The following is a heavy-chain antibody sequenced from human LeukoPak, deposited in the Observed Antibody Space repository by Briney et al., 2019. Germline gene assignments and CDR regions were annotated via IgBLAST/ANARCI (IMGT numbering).Heavy chain of an antibody. D-gene: IGHD5-12*01. V-gene: IGHV1-2*02. CDR3: ARGGDKAIVATIHDY. CDR1: GYTFTGYY. CDR2: INPNSGGT. Sequence: ASVKVSCKASGYTFTGYYMHWVRQAPGQGLEWMGWINPNSGGTNYAQKFQGRVTMTRDTSISTAYMELSRLRSDDTAVYYCARGGDKAIVATIHDYWGQGTLVTVSS. J-gene: IGHJ4*02.